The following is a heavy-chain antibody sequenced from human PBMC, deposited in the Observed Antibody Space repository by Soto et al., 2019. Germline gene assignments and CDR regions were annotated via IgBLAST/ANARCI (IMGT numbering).Heavy chain of an antibody. D-gene: IGHD5-12*01. CDR2: IYYSGST. V-gene: IGHV4-59*08. J-gene: IGHJ5*02. CDR1: GGSISSYY. Sequence: SETLSLTCTVSGGSISSYYWSWIRQPPGKGLEWIGYIYYSGSTNYNPSLKSRVTISVDTSKNQFSLKLSSVTAADTAVYYCARLKGRYSGYDSGWFDPWGQGTLVTVSS. CDR3: ARLKGRYSGYDSGWFDP.